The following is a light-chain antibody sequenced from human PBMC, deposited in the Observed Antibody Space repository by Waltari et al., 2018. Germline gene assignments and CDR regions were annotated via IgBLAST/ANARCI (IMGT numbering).Light chain of an antibody. CDR1: SSDVGRYAY. Sequence: QSALTQPPSASGSPGQSVTISCTGTSSDVGRYAYVSWYQQHPGKAPKVMIYEVTKRPSGVPDRFSASKSGNTASLTVSGLQAEDEADYYCCSYAGSQTYVFGTGTKVTVL. CDR3: CSYAGSQTYV. J-gene: IGLJ1*01. V-gene: IGLV2-8*01. CDR2: EVT.